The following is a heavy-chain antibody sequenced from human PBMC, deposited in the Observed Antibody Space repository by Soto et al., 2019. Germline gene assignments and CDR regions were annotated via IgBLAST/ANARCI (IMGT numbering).Heavy chain of an antibody. J-gene: IGHJ4*02. Sequence: SETLSLTCSVSGGSISTVGHYWTWIRHPPGKGLEWIGSIYHTGSTYYSKSLRSRLTMSVDTSKSQFSLRLSSVTAADTAVYYCARATGTLRSRNCDYWGQGSLVTVSS. V-gene: IGHV4-31*03. CDR3: ARATGTLRSRNCDY. CDR2: IYHTGST. D-gene: IGHD1-1*01. CDR1: GGSISTVGHY.